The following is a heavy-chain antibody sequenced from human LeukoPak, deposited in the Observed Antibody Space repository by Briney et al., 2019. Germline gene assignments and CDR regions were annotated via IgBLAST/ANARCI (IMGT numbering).Heavy chain of an antibody. J-gene: IGHJ4*02. CDR3: ARSLRYYDSSGYYPAIKYYFDY. Sequence: SETLSHTCTVSGGSISSSSYYWGWIRQPPGKGLEWIGSIFYSGSTYYNPSLKSRVTISVDTSKNQFSLKLSSVTAADTAVYYCARSLRYYDSSGYYPAIKYYFDYWGQGTLVTVSS. V-gene: IGHV4-39*07. CDR1: GGSISSSSYY. CDR2: IFYSGST. D-gene: IGHD3-22*01.